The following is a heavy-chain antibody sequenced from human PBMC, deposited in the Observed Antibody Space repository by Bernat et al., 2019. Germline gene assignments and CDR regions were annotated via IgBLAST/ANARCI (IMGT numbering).Heavy chain of an antibody. Sequence: EVQLVESGGGLVQPGGSLRLSCAASGFTFSSYSMNWVRQAPGKGLEWVSYISSSSSTIYYAASVKGRFTISSDNAKNSLYLPMNSLRAEDTAVYYCARDRGYSYVREFPDYWGQGTLVTVSS. J-gene: IGHJ4*02. V-gene: IGHV3-48*01. CDR1: GFTFSSYS. D-gene: IGHD5-18*01. CDR2: ISSSSSTI. CDR3: ARDRGYSYVREFPDY.